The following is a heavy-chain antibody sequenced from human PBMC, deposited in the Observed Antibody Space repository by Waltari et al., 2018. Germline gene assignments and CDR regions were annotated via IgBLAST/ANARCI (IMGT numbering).Heavy chain of an antibody. D-gene: IGHD3-22*01. Sequence: QVQLQQWGAGLLKPSETLSLTCTVSGGSISSHYWRWIRQPPGKGLEWIGYIYYSGSTNYNPSLKSRVTISVDTSKNQFSLKLSSVTAADTAVYYCARFTMIVVPYLSDWGQGTLVTVSS. CDR3: ARFTMIVVPYLSD. CDR2: IYYSGST. V-gene: IGHV4-59*11. CDR1: GGSISSHY. J-gene: IGHJ4*02.